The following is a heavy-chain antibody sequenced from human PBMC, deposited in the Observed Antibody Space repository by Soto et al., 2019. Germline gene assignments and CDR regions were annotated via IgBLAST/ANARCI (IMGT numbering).Heavy chain of an antibody. Sequence: QVQLVQSGAEVKKPGASVKVSCKASGYTFTGYYMHWVRQAPGQGLEWMGWINPNSGGTNYAQKFQGRVTMTRDTSISTAYMELSRLRSDDTAVYYCARLYGSGTFPSGVDYWGLGTLVTVSS. D-gene: IGHD3-10*01. CDR2: INPNSGGT. CDR3: ARLYGSGTFPSGVDY. V-gene: IGHV1-2*02. J-gene: IGHJ4*02. CDR1: GYTFTGYY.